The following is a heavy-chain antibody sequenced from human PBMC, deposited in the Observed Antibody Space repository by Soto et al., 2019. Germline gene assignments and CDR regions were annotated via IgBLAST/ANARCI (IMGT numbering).Heavy chain of an antibody. Sequence: QVQLVQSGAEVKKPGSSVKVSCKASGGTFSRYAISWVRQAPGQGLEWMGGIIPIFGTANYAQKFQGKVTITADESTSTAYMELSIRRSEDTAVYYCARHPVSGSDAYYYGMDVWGQGTTVTVSS. CDR1: GGTFSRYA. V-gene: IGHV1-69*12. CDR3: ARHPVSGSDAYYYGMDV. D-gene: IGHD1-26*01. J-gene: IGHJ6*02. CDR2: IIPIFGTA.